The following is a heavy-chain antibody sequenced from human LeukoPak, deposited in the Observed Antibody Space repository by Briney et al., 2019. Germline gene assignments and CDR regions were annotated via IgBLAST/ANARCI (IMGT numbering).Heavy chain of an antibody. CDR1: GFTFSSYS. CDR2: ISSSSSSYV. CDR3: ARDYSSGWSYFDY. J-gene: IGHJ4*02. D-gene: IGHD6-19*01. V-gene: IGHV3-21*01. Sequence: RPGGSLRLSCAASGFTFSSYSMNWVRQAPGKGLECVSSISSSSSSYVYYADSVKGRFTISRDNAKNSLYLQMNSLRAEDTAVYYCARDYSSGWSYFDYWGQGTLVTVSS.